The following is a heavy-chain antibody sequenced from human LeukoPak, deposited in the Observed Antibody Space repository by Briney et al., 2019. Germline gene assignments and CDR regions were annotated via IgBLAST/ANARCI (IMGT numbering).Heavy chain of an antibody. CDR1: GGSISSDY. J-gene: IGHJ4*02. D-gene: IGHD6-6*01. CDR3: ARVPITARKYYFDY. Sequence: TSETLSLTCTVPGGSISSDYWSWIRQPPGKGLEWIGYIYFSGSTNYNPSLKSRVTISVDTSKNQFSLKLSSVTAADTAVYFCARVPITARKYYFDYWGQGALVTVSS. CDR2: IYFSGST. V-gene: IGHV4-59*01.